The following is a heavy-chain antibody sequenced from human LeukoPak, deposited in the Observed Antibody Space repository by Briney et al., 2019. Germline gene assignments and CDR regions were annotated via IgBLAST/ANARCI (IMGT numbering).Heavy chain of an antibody. CDR3: ARAGPTTGTVGAIED. V-gene: IGHV1-69*05. CDR2: IIPIFGTA. CDR1: GGTFSSYA. D-gene: IGHD1-26*01. Sequence: SVKVSCKASGGTFSSYAISWVRQAPGQGLEWMGGIIPIFGTANYAQKFQGRVTITTDESTSTAYMELSSLRSEDTAVYYCARAGPTTGTVGAIEDWGQGTLVTVSS. J-gene: IGHJ4*02.